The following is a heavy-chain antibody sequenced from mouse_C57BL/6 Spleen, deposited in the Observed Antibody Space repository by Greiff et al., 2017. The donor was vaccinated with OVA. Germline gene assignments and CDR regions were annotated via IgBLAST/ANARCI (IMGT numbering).Heavy chain of an antibody. CDR1: GFTFSSYA. CDR2: ISSGGDYI. Sequence: EVMLVESGEGLVKPGGSLKLSCAASGFTFSSYAMSWVRQTPEQRLEWVAYISSGGDYIYYADTVKGRFTISRDNARNTLYLQMSSLKSEDTAMYYCTREGSIVTTLYYYAMDYWGQGTSVTVSA. J-gene: IGHJ4*01. V-gene: IGHV5-9-1*02. CDR3: TREGSIVTTLYYYAMDY. D-gene: IGHD2-5*01.